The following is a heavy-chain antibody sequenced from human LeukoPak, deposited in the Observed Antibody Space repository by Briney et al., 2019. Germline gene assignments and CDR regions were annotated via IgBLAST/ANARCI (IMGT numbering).Heavy chain of an antibody. V-gene: IGHV4-34*01. CDR3: ARAGLDY. CDR2: INHSGST. CDR1: GGSFSGYY. J-gene: IGHJ4*02. Sequence: SETLSLTCAIYGGSFSGYYWSWIRQPPGKGLEWIGEINHSGSTNYNPSLKSRVTISVDTSKNQFSLKLSSVTAADTAVYYCARAGLDYWGQGTLVTVSS.